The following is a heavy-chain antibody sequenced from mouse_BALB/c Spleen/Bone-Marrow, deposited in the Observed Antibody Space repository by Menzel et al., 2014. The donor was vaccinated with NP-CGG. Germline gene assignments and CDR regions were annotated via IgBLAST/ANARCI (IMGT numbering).Heavy chain of an antibody. J-gene: IGHJ4*01. CDR1: GFTFTSYW. D-gene: IGHD2-1*01. CDR2: INPSNGRT. Sequence: VKLMESGDELVKPGASVKLSCMASGFTFTSYWIHWVKQRPGQGPEWIGVINPSNGRTNYNEKLKRKATLTEDKSSSTAYMQLSSLTSEDSAVYYCARDGNYRYAMDYWGQGTSVTVSS. V-gene: IGHV1S81*02. CDR3: ARDGNYRYAMDY.